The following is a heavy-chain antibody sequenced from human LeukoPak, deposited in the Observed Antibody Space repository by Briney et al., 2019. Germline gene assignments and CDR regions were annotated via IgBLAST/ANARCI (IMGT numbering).Heavy chain of an antibody. CDR2: ISAYNGNT. CDR3: ARAMDIVVVPAAMAY. V-gene: IGHV1-18*01. Sequence: GASVKVSCKASGYTFTSYGISWVRQAPGQGLEWMGWISAYNGNTNYAQKLQGRVTMTTDTSTSTAYMELRSLRSDDTAVYYCARAMDIVVVPAAMAYWGQGTLVTVSS. J-gene: IGHJ4*02. D-gene: IGHD2-2*03. CDR1: GYTFTSYG.